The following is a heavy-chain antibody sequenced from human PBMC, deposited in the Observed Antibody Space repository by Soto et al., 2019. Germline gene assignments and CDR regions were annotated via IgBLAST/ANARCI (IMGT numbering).Heavy chain of an antibody. CDR3: AREYYDFWSGHQTVYYFDY. Sequence: PSETLSLTCAVSGYSISSGYYWGWIRQPPGKGLEWIGSIYHSGSTYYNPSLKIRVTISVDTSKNQFSLKLSSVTAADTAVYYCAREYYDFWSGHQTVYYFDYWGQGTQVTVSS. CDR1: GYSISSGYY. D-gene: IGHD3-3*01. J-gene: IGHJ4*02. CDR2: IYHSGST. V-gene: IGHV4-38-2*01.